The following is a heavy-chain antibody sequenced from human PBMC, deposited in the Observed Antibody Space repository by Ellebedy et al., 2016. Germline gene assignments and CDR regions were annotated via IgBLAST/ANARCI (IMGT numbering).Heavy chain of an antibody. CDR1: GFTVSSNY. CDR3: ARRNNWDYWYFDL. V-gene: IGHV3-53*01. J-gene: IGHJ2*01. CDR2: IYSGGST. Sequence: GESLKISCAASGFTVSSNYMSWVRQAPGKGLEWVSVIYSGGSTYYADSVKGRFTISRDNSKNTLYLQMNSLRAEDTAVYYCARRNNWDYWYFDLWGRGTLVTVSS. D-gene: IGHD1-26*01.